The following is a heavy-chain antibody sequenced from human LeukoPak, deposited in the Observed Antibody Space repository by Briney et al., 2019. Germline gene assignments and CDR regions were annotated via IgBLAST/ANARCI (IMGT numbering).Heavy chain of an antibody. J-gene: IGHJ4*02. CDR2: IYYSGST. CDR1: GGSISSYY. CDR3: ASQGYDSSGLDY. V-gene: IGHV4-59*01. D-gene: IGHD3-22*01. Sequence: SETPSLTCTVSGGSISSYYWSWIRQPPGKGLEWIGYIYYSGSTNYNPSLKSRVTISVDTSKNQFSLKLSSVTAADTAVYYCASQGYDSSGLDYWGQGTLVTVSS.